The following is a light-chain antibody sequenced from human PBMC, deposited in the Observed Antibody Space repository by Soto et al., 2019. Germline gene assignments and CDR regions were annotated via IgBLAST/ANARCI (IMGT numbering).Light chain of an antibody. CDR1: QSLVYSDGNSY. CDR3: MVCPHSTPGLT. CDR2: KVL. V-gene: IGKV2-30*01. J-gene: IGKJ4*01. Sequence: DVVLTQFPLSLPVTVGQPASISCRSSQSLVYSDGNSYLNWFQQRPGQSPRRLIYKVLNRDSGVPDRFSGSGSGTNFQLKISRVEAEDVGVYYGMVCPHSTPGLTFGGGTKVEIK.